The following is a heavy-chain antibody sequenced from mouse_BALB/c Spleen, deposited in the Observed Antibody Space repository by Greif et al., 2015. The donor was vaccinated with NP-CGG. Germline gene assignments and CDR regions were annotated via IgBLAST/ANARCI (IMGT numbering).Heavy chain of an antibody. CDR1: GYTFTSYW. CDR3: ASPLWLEGGYYFDY. CDR2: INPSNGRT. D-gene: IGHD2-2*01. J-gene: IGHJ2*01. Sequence: QVQLQQSGAELVKPGASVKLSCKASGYTFTSYWMHWVKQRPGQGLEWIGEINPSNGRTNYNEKFKSKATLTVDKSSSTAYMQLSSLTSEDSAVYYCASPLWLEGGYYFDYWGQGTTLTVSS. V-gene: IGHV1S81*02.